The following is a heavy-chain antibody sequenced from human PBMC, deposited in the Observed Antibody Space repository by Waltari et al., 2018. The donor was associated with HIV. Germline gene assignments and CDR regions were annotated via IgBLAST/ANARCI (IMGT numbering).Heavy chain of an antibody. J-gene: IGHJ5*02. CDR3: ARSFSGYSNYFDP. V-gene: IGHV4-39*01. CDR1: GGSMTSSSYY. CDR2: MSYGEST. D-gene: IGHD4-4*01. Sequence: QLQLQESGPGLVKSSETLSLTCTVSGGSMTSSSYYWGWIRQPPGKGLEWIGSMSYGESTYNNASLRSRLTITVDTSKNQFSLKLTCVTAADTAMYYCARSFSGYSNYFDPWGQGTLVTVSS.